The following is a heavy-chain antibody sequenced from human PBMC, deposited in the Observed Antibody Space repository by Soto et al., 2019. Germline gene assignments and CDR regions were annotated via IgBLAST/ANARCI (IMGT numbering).Heavy chain of an antibody. Sequence: QVQLVQSGAEVKKPGSSVRVSCKASGDTFSNYAINWVRQAHGQGLEWMGGFIPMFDAANYAQNFRGRVTITADESTSTAYMELGGLSSEDTAMYYCARKAESYGFDIWGQGTLVTVSS. D-gene: IGHD3-10*01. CDR3: ARKAESYGFDI. CDR2: FIPMFDAA. CDR1: GDTFSNYA. J-gene: IGHJ3*02. V-gene: IGHV1-69*01.